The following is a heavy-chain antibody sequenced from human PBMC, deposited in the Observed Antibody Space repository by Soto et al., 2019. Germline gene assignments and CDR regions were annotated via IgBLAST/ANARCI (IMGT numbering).Heavy chain of an antibody. D-gene: IGHD3-3*01. CDR1: GFTFVHYA. CDR3: AKDRRYDFWSGPNYFEY. Sequence: EVQLLESGGGLVQPGGSLRLSCAASGFTFVHYAMSWVRQAPGKGLEWVSAISGSGGTTFYADSVKGRFTISSDASRDTLFLQMNKLRPDDTAVYYCAKDRRYDFWSGPNYFEYWGQGSLVTVSS. CDR2: ISGSGGTT. V-gene: IGHV3-23*01. J-gene: IGHJ4*02.